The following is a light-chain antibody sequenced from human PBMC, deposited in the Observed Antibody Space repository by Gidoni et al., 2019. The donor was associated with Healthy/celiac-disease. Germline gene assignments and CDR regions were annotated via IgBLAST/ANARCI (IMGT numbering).Light chain of an antibody. J-gene: IGLJ1*01. CDR2: EVS. Sequence: QSALTQPASVSGSPGQSITISCTGTRSDVGGYNYYSWYQQHPGKAPKLMIYEVSKRPSGVSNRFSGSKSGNTASLTISGLQAEDEAYYYCSSYTSSSTLYVFGTGTKVTVL. CDR1: RSDVGGYNY. V-gene: IGLV2-14*01. CDR3: SSYTSSSTLYV.